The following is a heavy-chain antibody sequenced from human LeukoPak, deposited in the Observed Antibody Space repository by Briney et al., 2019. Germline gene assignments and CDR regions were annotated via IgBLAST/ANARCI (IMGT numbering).Heavy chain of an antibody. V-gene: IGHV4-4*07. J-gene: IGHJ5*02. Sequence: PSETLSLTCTVSGGSISSYYWSWIRQPAGKALEWIERNYTSGSTNYNPSLKSRVTMSVDTSKNQFSLKLSSVTAADTAVYYCAREGSQDGDPTGWFDPWGQGTLVTVSS. CDR2: NYTSGST. D-gene: IGHD2-21*02. CDR3: AREGSQDGDPTGWFDP. CDR1: GGSISSYY.